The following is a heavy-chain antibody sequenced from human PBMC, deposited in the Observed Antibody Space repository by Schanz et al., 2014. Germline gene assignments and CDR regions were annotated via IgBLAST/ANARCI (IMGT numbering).Heavy chain of an antibody. Sequence: PGGSLRLSCAASGFSFSDYYMSWIRQAPGKGLEWVSAISGGGGTTYYADSVKGRFTISRDNSKNTLYLQMNSLRAEDTAVYYCAKDRSWDYDSSGYFDYWGQGTLVTVSS. J-gene: IGHJ4*02. V-gene: IGHV3-23*01. CDR1: GFSFSDYY. D-gene: IGHD3-22*01. CDR2: ISGGGGTT. CDR3: AKDRSWDYDSSGYFDY.